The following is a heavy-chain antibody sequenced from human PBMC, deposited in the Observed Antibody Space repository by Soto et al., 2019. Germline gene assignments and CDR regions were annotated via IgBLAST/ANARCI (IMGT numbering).Heavy chain of an antibody. J-gene: IGHJ3*01. Sequence: ASVKVSCKASGYTFTSYGISWVRQAPGQGLEWMGWISAYNGNTNYAQKLQGRVTMTTDTSTSTAYMELRSLRSDDTAVYYCARSHVVVPAANDAFDLWGQGTMVTVSS. CDR2: ISAYNGNT. CDR3: ARSHVVVPAANDAFDL. V-gene: IGHV1-18*01. CDR1: GYTFTSYG. D-gene: IGHD2-2*01.